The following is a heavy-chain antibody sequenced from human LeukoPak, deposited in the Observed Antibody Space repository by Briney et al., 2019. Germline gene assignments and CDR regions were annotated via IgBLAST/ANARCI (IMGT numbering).Heavy chain of an antibody. CDR1: GFTFSSYA. Sequence: GRSLRLSCAASGFTFSSYAMHWVRQAPGKGLEWVAVISYDGSNKYYADSVKGRFTISRDNSKNTLYLQMNSLRAEDTAVYYCARVIAVAGTFGWFDPWGQGTLVTVSS. J-gene: IGHJ5*02. V-gene: IGHV3-30-3*01. CDR2: ISYDGSNK. D-gene: IGHD6-19*01. CDR3: ARVIAVAGTFGWFDP.